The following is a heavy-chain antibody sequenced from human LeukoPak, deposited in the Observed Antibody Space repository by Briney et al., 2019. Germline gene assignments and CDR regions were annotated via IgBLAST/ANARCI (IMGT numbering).Heavy chain of an antibody. D-gene: IGHD4-17*01. CDR1: GFTXXSYA. CDR3: AKMEPDYGDSYYFDY. V-gene: IGHV3-23*01. CDR2: ISGSGGST. Sequence: GFTXXSYAMSWVRQAPGKGLEWVSAISGSGGSTYYADSVKGRFTISRDNSKNTLYLQMNSLRAEDTAVYYCAKMEPDYGDSYYFDYWGQGTLVTVS. J-gene: IGHJ4*02.